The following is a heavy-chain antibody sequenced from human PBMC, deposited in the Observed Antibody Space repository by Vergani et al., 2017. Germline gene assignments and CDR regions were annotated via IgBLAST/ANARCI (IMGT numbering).Heavy chain of an antibody. J-gene: IGHJ4*02. CDR1: GGSFSGYY. CDR3: VGRARGLQLGAYFDY. CDR2: INHSGST. V-gene: IGHV4-34*01. D-gene: IGHD5-24*01. Sequence: QVQLQQWGAGLLKPSETLSLTCAVYGGSFSGYYWSWIRQPPGKGLEWSGEINHSGSTNYNPSLKSRVTIAVDTAKNQFSLKLNCVNATDTAVYYCVGRARGLQLGAYFDYWGQGTLVTVSS.